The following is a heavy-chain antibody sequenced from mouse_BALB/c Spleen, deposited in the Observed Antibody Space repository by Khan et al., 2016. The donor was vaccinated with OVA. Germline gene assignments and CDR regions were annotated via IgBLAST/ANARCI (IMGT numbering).Heavy chain of an antibody. V-gene: IGHV1-7*01. CDR3: ARRGLRWDFDY. D-gene: IGHD1-1*01. CDR1: GYTFINYW. J-gene: IGHJ2*01. CDR2: INPSTGYT. Sequence: QVQLKQSGAELAKPGASVKMSCKASGYTFINYWIHWVKQRPGQGLEWIGYINPSTGYTEYNKNFKDKATLTAEKASSKPYMQLSSLTSEDSAVYYCARRGLRWDFDYWGQGTTLTVSS.